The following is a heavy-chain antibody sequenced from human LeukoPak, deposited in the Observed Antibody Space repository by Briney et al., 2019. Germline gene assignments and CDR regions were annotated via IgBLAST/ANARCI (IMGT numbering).Heavy chain of an antibody. CDR1: GFTFSSYE. CDR3: AREGGITLVRGVIEYYYYYMDV. V-gene: IGHV3-48*03. CDR2: ISSGGSTI. Sequence: GGSLRLSCAASGFTFSSYEMNWVRQAPGKGLEWVSYISSGGSTIYYADSVKGRFTISRDNAKNSLYLQMNSLRAEDTAVYYCAREGGITLVRGVIEYYYYYMDVWGKGTTVTISS. D-gene: IGHD3-10*01. J-gene: IGHJ6*03.